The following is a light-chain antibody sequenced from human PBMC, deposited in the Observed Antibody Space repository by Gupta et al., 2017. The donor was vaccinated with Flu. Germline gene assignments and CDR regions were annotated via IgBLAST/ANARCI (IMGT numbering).Light chain of an antibody. V-gene: IGKV3-20*01. CDR3: QQYGSSPDT. J-gene: IGKJ2*01. Sequence: DIVLTQSPGTLSFSPGESATLSCRASQSVSSSYLAWYQQKPGQAPRLLMYGASNRATGIPDRFSGSGSGTDFTLTISRLEPEDFAVYYCQQYGSSPDTFGQGTKLEIK. CDR2: GAS. CDR1: QSVSSSY.